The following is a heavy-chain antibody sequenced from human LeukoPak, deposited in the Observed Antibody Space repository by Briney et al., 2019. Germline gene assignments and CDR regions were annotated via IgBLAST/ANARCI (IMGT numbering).Heavy chain of an antibody. CDR1: GGSISSSSYY. J-gene: IGHJ6*03. V-gene: IGHV4-39*07. Sequence: SETLSLTCTVSGGSISSSSYYWGWIRQPPGKGLEWIGSIYYSGSTYYNPSLKSRVTISVDTSKNQFSLKLSSVTAADTAVYYCTTETRYYYYYYYMDVWGKGTTVTVSS. D-gene: IGHD4-11*01. CDR2: IYYSGST. CDR3: TTETRYYYYYYYMDV.